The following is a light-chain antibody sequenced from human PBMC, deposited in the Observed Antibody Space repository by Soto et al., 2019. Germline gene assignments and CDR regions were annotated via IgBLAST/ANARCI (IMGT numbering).Light chain of an antibody. V-gene: IGKV1-5*03. CDR1: QDISNY. CDR3: QQYNSYPWT. Sequence: DIQMTQSPSTLSGSVGDRVTIACQASQDISNYLNWYQQNPGKAPNLLIYKASSLESGVPSRFSGSGSGTEFTLTISSLQPDDFATYYCQQYNSYPWTFGQGTKVDIK. CDR2: KAS. J-gene: IGKJ1*01.